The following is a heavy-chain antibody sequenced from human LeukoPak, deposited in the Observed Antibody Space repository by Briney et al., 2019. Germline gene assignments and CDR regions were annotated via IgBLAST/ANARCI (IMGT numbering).Heavy chain of an antibody. D-gene: IGHD3-3*02. CDR2: IRPDGHNK. CDR3: AKEGAASWDVDV. V-gene: IGHV3-30*02. Sequence: GGSLRLSCAASGFIFIGYGMHWVRQAPGKGPEWVAFIRPDGHNKYYADSVKGRFMISRDNSKNTVDLQMNSPRGDDTAMYYCAKEGAASWDVDVWGKGTTVTVSS. CDR1: GFIFIGYG. J-gene: IGHJ6*04.